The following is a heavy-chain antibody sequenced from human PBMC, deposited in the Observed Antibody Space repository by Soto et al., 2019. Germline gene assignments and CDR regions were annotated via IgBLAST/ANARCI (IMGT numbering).Heavy chain of an antibody. CDR3: AKVRYSSPMGYYYGMDV. CDR2: IIPIFGTA. V-gene: IGHV1-69*01. Sequence: QAQLEQSGGEVKKPGSSVKVSCKASRVAFSKFIVTWVRQAPGLGLEWVGGIIPIFGTANYAQKFQGRGTITADETTSTSYMEVNNLRSEDAAVYDGAKVRYSSPMGYYYGMDVWGQGTTVTVSS. D-gene: IGHD6-19*01. CDR1: RVAFSKFI. J-gene: IGHJ6*02.